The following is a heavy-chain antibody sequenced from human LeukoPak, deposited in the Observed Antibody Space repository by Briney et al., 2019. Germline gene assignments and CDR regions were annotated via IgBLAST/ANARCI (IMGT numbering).Heavy chain of an antibody. CDR1: GFTFSNYW. CDR2: IKEDGSDK. CDR3: GREIPGGTTSLDC. V-gene: IGHV3-7*04. J-gene: IGHJ4*02. D-gene: IGHD1-7*01. Sequence: GGSLRLSCAASGFTFSNYWVSWVRQAPGKGLEWVANIKEDGSDKNYVDSVRGRFTISIDNAKNALYLQMNSLRAEDTAVYYCGREIPGGTTSLDCWGQGTVVTVSS.